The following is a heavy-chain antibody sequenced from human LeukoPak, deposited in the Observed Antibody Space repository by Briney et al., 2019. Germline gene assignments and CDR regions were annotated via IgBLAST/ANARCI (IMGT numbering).Heavy chain of an antibody. CDR3: ARVDSGRYYGHDY. CDR1: GYILRNYD. CDR2: ISVYNGNT. Sequence: ASVKVSCKASGYILRNYDMSWVRQAPGQGLEWMGWISVYNGNTNYPQKFRGRVTMTTDTSTNTAYMDLRSLRSDDTAMYYCARVDSGRYYGHDYWGQGTLVTVTS. V-gene: IGHV1-18*01. J-gene: IGHJ4*02. D-gene: IGHD1-26*01.